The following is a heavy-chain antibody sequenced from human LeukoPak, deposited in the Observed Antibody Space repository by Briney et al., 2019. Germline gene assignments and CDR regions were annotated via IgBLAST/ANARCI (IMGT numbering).Heavy chain of an antibody. V-gene: IGHV4-59*08. D-gene: IGHD6-13*01. CDR1: GGSIRSYY. Sequence: PSETLSLTCTVSGGSIRSYYWSWIRQPPGKGLEWIGYIYYSGSTNYNPSLKSRVTISVDTSKNQFSLKLSSVTAADTAVYYCARQGSSSWYIRDAFDIWGQGTMVTVSS. CDR2: IYYSGST. J-gene: IGHJ3*02. CDR3: ARQGSSSWYIRDAFDI.